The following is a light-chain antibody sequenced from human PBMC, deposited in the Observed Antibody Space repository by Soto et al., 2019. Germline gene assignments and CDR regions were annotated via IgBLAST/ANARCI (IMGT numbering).Light chain of an antibody. CDR3: QQANSFPIT. J-gene: IGKJ5*01. CDR2: RAS. CDR1: QGIRTW. V-gene: IGKV1-12*01. Sequence: EIHMTQSPSSVSASVGYRVTITCRASQGIRTWLAWYQQKAGKAPNLLIYRASNLHSGVPSRFRGSGSGTNFTLTISSLPPEDFETYYCQQANSFPITFGQGTRLEIK.